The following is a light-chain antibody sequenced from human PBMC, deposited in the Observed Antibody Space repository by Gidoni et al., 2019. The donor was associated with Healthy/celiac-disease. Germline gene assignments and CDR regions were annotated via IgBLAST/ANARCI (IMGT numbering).Light chain of an antibody. CDR3: QQYYRPPLT. J-gene: IGKJ4*01. CDR1: QSVLYSSNNKNY. V-gene: IGKV4-1*01. Sequence: DIVMTQSPDSLAVSLGERATINCKSSQSVLYSSNNKNYLAWYQQKPGQPPKLLIYWASTRESGVPDRFSGSGSGTDFTLTISSLQAEDVAVYYCQQYYRPPLTFGGGTKVEIK. CDR2: WAS.